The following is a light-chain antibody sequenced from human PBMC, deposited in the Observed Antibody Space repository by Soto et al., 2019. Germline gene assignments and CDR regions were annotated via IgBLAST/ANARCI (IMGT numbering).Light chain of an antibody. CDR2: GAS. J-gene: IGKJ2*01. Sequence: EIVMTQSPVTLSVSPGERATLSCRASQSVRTNLAWYQQKRRRAPRLLIYGASTRATGIPARFSVSGSGTEFTLTISSRQSEDFAVYYCQQYESWPYTFGQGTKLEIK. CDR3: QQYESWPYT. V-gene: IGKV3-15*01. CDR1: QSVRTN.